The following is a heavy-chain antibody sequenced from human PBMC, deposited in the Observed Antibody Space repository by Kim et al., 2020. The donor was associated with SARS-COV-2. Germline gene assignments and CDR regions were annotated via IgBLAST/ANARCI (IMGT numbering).Heavy chain of an antibody. CDR1: GGSFSGYY. CDR3: ARVPRITMVRGGIFNYYY. CDR2: INHSGST. V-gene: IGHV4-34*01. D-gene: IGHD3-10*01. J-gene: IGHJ6*01. Sequence: SETLSLTCAVYGGSFSGYYWSWIRQPPGKGLEWIWEINHSGSTNYNPSLKSRGTISVDTSKNQFSLKLSSVTAADTAVYYCARVPRITMVRGGIFNYYY.